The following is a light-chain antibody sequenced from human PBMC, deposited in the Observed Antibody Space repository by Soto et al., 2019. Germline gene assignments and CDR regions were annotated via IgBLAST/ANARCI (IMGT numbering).Light chain of an antibody. CDR2: AAS. CDR3: QKYNSAPPEGVT. Sequence: DIQMTQSPSSLSASVGDRVTITCRASQGISNYLAWYQQKPGKVPKLLIYAASTLQSGVPSRFSGSGSGTDFTLTISSLQPEDVATYYCQKYNSAPPEGVTFGPGTKVDIK. J-gene: IGKJ3*01. CDR1: QGISNY. V-gene: IGKV1-27*01.